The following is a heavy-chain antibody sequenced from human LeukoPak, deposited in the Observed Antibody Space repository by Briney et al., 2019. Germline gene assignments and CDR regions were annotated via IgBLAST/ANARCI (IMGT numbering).Heavy chain of an antibody. CDR2: MNPNSGNT. CDR1: GYTFTSYD. CDR3: AKESVELPYFDY. J-gene: IGHJ4*02. D-gene: IGHD1-26*01. Sequence: ASVKVSCKASGYTFTSYDINWVRQATGQGLEWMGWMNPNSGNTGYAQKFQGRVTMTRNTSISTAYMELSSLRAEDTAVYYCAKESVELPYFDYWGQGTLVTVSS. V-gene: IGHV1-8*01.